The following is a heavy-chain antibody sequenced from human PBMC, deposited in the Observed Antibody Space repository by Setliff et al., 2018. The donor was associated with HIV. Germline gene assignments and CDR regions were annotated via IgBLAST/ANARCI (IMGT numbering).Heavy chain of an antibody. CDR2: INPNSGGT. CDR3: ARVRVGATPLDY. D-gene: IGHD1-26*01. V-gene: IGHV1-2*02. CDR1: GYSFTNHY. Sequence: ASVKVSCKPSGYSFTNHYMHWVRQAPGQGLEWMGWINPNSGGTTYAQKFQGRVTMTRDTSISTAYMELRSLRSDDTAVYYCARVRVGATPLDYWGQGTLVTVSS. J-gene: IGHJ4*02.